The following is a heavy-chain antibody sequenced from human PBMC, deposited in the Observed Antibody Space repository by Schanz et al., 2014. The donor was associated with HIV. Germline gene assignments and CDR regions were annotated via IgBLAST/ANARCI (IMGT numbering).Heavy chain of an antibody. D-gene: IGHD3-10*01. J-gene: IGHJ4*02. CDR2: IWYDGSNK. CDR3: AKGQRGMVRGDIDY. V-gene: IGHV3-33*06. CDR1: GFTFSSYG. Sequence: VQLVESGGGLVQPGRSLRLSCAASGFTFSSYGMHWVRQAPGKGLEWVAVIWYDGSNKYYADSVKGRFTVSRDNSKNTLYLQMNSLRAEDTAVYYCAKGQRGMVRGDIDYWGQGTLVTVSS.